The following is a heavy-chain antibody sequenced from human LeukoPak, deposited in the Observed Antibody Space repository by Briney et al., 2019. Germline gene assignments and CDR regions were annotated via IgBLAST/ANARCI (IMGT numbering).Heavy chain of an antibody. Sequence: SETLSLTCAVYGGSFSGYYWSWIRQPPGKGLEWIGEINHSGSTNYNPSLKSRVTISVDTSKNQFSLKLSSVTAADTAVYYCARPWDGSSPNNWYFDLWGHGTLVTVSS. D-gene: IGHD6-13*01. CDR1: GGSFSGYY. J-gene: IGHJ2*01. V-gene: IGHV4-34*01. CDR2: INHSGST. CDR3: ARPWDGSSPNNWYFDL.